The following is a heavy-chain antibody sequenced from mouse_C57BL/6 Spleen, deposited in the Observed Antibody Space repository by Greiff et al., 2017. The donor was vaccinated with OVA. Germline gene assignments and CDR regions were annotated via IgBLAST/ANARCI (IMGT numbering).Heavy chain of an antibody. CDR3: ARDDGNYAMDY. J-gene: IGHJ4*01. CDR1: GYTFTGYW. Sequence: VQLQESGAELMKPGASVKLSCKATGYTFTGYWIEWVKQRPGHGLEWIGEILPGRGSTNYNEKFKGKATFKADTSSNTAYMQLSSLTTEDAAIYYCARDDGNYAMDYWGQGTSVTVSS. D-gene: IGHD2-3*01. V-gene: IGHV1-9*01. CDR2: ILPGRGST.